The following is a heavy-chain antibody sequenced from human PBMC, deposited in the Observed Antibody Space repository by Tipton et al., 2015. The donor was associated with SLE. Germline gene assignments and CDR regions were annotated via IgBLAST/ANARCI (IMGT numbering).Heavy chain of an antibody. J-gene: IGHJ6*02. CDR2: IKQDGSDK. CDR3: VRDEDRLDF. CDR1: GFTFSNYW. V-gene: IGHV3-7*01. Sequence: SLRLSCAASGFTFSNYWMTWVRQAPGKGLEWVANIKQDGSDKYYVDSVKGRFTISRDNAKNTLFLQMNSLRGDDTAVYYCVRDEDRLDFWGQGTTVTCSS.